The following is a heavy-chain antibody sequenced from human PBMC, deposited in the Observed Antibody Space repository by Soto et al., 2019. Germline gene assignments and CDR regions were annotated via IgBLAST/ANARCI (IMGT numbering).Heavy chain of an antibody. Sequence: PXESLMMSCPGSGLDFLDFWIGWVRQTPEKGLEWMGIIYPSDSDTRYNPSFKGQVTISVDTSISTAYLQWSSLKASDTAIYFCAKREYYYDSTGYYRDAYDVWGQGTMVTV. D-gene: IGHD3-22*01. CDR1: GLDFLDFW. V-gene: IGHV5-51*01. CDR3: AKREYYYDSTGYYRDAYDV. CDR2: IYPSDSDT. J-gene: IGHJ3*01.